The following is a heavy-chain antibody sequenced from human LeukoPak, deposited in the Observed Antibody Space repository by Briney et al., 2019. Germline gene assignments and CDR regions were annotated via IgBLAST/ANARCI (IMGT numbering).Heavy chain of an antibody. J-gene: IGHJ5*02. D-gene: IGHD3-10*01. V-gene: IGHV4-59*12. CDR2: IYYSGTT. CDR1: GGSISSYY. Sequence: SETLSLTCTVSGGSISSYYWSWIRQPPGKGLEWIGYIYYSGTTNYNPSLKSRVTISVVTSKNQFSLKLSSVTAADTAVYYCARGPRVLLWFGELPNWFDPWGQGTLVTVSS. CDR3: ARGPRVLLWFGELPNWFDP.